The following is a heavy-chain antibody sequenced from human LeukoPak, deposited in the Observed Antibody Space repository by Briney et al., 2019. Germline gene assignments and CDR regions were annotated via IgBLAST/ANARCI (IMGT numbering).Heavy chain of an antibody. Sequence: GGSLRLSCAASGFTFSNYVMSWVRQAPGKGLEWVSGISGSGGSIYYADSVKGRFTISRDSSKNTLNLQMNSLRAEDTAVYYCAKLGNQWELRLDYWGQGALVTVSS. V-gene: IGHV3-23*01. CDR3: AKLGNQWELRLDY. D-gene: IGHD1-26*01. CDR2: ISGSGGSI. CDR1: GFTFSNYV. J-gene: IGHJ4*02.